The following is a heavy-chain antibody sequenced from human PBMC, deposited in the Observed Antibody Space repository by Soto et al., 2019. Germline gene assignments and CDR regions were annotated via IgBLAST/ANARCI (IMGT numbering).Heavy chain of an antibody. Sequence: QITLKESGPTLVKPTQTLTLTCTFSGFSLSTHGVAVGWIRQPAGKALERLALIYWDDDKYYSASLNSRLTITKDTSKNQVVLTMINMDPVDTATYSCAHAMLFCTGGSCSTYFDPWGQGTLFTVSS. V-gene: IGHV2-5*02. J-gene: IGHJ4*02. CDR1: GFSLSTHGVA. CDR2: IYWDDDK. D-gene: IGHD2-15*01. CDR3: AHAMLFCTGGSCSTYFDP.